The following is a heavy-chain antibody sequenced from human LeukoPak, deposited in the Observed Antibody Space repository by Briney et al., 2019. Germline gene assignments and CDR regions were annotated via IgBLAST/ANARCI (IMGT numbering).Heavy chain of an antibody. V-gene: IGHV3-7*04. CDR2: INQDGSRT. D-gene: IGHD2-15*01. J-gene: IGHJ4*02. CDR1: GFTFSSYW. Sequence: GGSLRLSCAASGFTFSSYWMTCVRQAPGKGLEWVANINQDGSRTSYVDSVRGRFTISRDNARNTLYLQMNSLRAEDTGVYYCARDQTRDSPDYWGLGTLVTVSS. CDR3: ARDQTRDSPDY.